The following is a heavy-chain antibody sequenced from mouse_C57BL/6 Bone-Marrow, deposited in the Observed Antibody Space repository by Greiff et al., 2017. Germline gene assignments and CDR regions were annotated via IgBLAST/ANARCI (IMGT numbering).Heavy chain of an antibody. Sequence: QVHVKQPGAELVRPGSSVKLSCKASGYTFTSYWMDWVKQRPGQGLEWIGNIYPSDSETHYNQKFKDKATLTVDKSSSTAYMQLSSLTSEDSAVYYCARSSNWDVAYWGQGTLVTVSA. D-gene: IGHD4-1*01. CDR1: GYTFTSYW. CDR3: ARSSNWDVAY. V-gene: IGHV1-61*01. CDR2: IYPSDSET. J-gene: IGHJ3*01.